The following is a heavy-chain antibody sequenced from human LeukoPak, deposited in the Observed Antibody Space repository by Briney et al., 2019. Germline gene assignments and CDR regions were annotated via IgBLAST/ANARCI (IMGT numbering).Heavy chain of an antibody. V-gene: IGHV3-48*03. J-gene: IGHJ4*02. CDR3: AKDDGMVRGLHFDY. Sequence: PGGSLRLSCAASGFTFSSYEMNWVRQAPGKGLEWVSYISSSGSTIYYADSVKGRFTISRDNAKNSLYLQMNSLRAEDTAVYYCAKDDGMVRGLHFDYWGQGTLVTVSS. D-gene: IGHD3-10*01. CDR1: GFTFSSYE. CDR2: ISSSGSTI.